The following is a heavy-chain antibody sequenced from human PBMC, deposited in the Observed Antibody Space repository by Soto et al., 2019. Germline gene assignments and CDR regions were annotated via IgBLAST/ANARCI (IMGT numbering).Heavy chain of an antibody. Sequence: SETLSLTCAVSGASISGSYYYWAWLRQSPGKGPEWIGSVFCTGFTSYNPSLESRVSVSVDTSKSQFSLKLSAVTAADTAVYYCATSQKGYNWNYFDHWGQGALVTVSS. CDR2: VFCTGFT. CDR1: GASISGSYYY. J-gene: IGHJ4*02. D-gene: IGHD1-20*01. CDR3: ATSQKGYNWNYFDH. V-gene: IGHV4-39*01.